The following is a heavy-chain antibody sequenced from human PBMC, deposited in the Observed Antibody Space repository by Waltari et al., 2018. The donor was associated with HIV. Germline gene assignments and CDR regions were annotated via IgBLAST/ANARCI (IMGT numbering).Heavy chain of an antibody. Sequence: EVQLVESGGKLVQPGGSLSPSCLASGFPFSDYSTNWVRQGPGKGLEWVAYISATGTTIFYANSVKGRFTVSRDNVENSLYLDMSSLRAEDTGDYYCARCETVVTPFINKYLGLDVWGPGTTVTVSS. CDR2: ISATGTTI. CDR1: GFPFSDYS. J-gene: IGHJ6*02. CDR3: ARCETVVTPFINKYLGLDV. V-gene: IGHV3-48*01. D-gene: IGHD2-15*01.